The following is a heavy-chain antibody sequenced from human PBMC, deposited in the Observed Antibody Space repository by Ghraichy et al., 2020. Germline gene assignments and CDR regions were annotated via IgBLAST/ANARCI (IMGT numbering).Heavy chain of an antibody. CDR3: ATGDIVVVPAARYYYYYGMDV. Sequence: ASVKVSCKVSGYTLTELSMHWVRQAPGKGLEWMGGFDPEDGETIYAQKFQGRVTMTEDTSTDTAYMELSSLRSEDTAVYYCATGDIVVVPAARYYYYYGMDVWGQGTTVTVSS. V-gene: IGHV1-24*01. CDR1: GYTLTELS. J-gene: IGHJ6*02. D-gene: IGHD2-2*01. CDR2: FDPEDGET.